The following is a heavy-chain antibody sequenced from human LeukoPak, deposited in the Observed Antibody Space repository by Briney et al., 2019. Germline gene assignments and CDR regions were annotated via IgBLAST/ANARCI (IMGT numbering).Heavy chain of an antibody. D-gene: IGHD3-16*01. CDR2: VSNSGAAT. CDR1: GFTFSLSA. J-gene: IGHJ1*01. CDR3: ATGASSPALLTF. V-gene: IGHV3-23*01. Sequence: GGSLRLSCAASGFTFSLSAMTWVRQPPGKGLEWVATVSNSGAATYYADSVKGRFSISRDNSKNTVSLEMSNLRTDDTAIYYCATGASSPALLTFWGQG.